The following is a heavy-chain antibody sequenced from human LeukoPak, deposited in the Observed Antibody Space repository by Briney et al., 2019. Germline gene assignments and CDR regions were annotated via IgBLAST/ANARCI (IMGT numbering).Heavy chain of an antibody. D-gene: IGHD5-18*01. CDR2: ISSSSSYI. J-gene: IGHJ4*02. Sequence: GGSLRLSCAASGFTFGSYSMNWVRQAPGKGLEWVSSISSSSSYIYYADSVKGRFTISRDNSKNTLYLQMNSLRAEDTAVYYCAMSESRARGCSYGYSFDYWGQGTLVTVSS. CDR3: AMSESRARGCSYGYSFDY. V-gene: IGHV3-21*04. CDR1: GFTFGSYS.